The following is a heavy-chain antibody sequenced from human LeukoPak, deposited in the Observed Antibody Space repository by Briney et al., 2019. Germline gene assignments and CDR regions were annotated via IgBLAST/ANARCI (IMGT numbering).Heavy chain of an antibody. CDR3: VRGTRAFDV. CDR2: IYSGGST. Sequence: GSLRLSCAASGFTVSSNYMSWVRQAPGKGLEWVAVIYSGGSTYYADSVKGRFTISRDNAQKSLYLQINSLRGDDTALYYCVRGTRAFDVWGQGTMVTVSS. CDR1: GFTVSSNY. V-gene: IGHV3-53*01. J-gene: IGHJ3*01.